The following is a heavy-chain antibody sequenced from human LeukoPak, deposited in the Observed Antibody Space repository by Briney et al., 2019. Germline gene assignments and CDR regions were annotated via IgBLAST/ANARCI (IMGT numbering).Heavy chain of an antibody. CDR1: GGSISSSSYY. CDR2: ISGNGGST. V-gene: IGHV3-23*01. Sequence: ETLSLTCTVSGGSISSSSYYWGWIRQPPGKGLEWVSGISGNGGSTYYADSVKGRFTISRDNSKNTLYLQMNSLRAEDTAVYYCAKDAPSGYNYGYLFDYWGQGTLVTVSS. J-gene: IGHJ4*02. CDR3: AKDAPSGYNYGYLFDY. D-gene: IGHD5-18*01.